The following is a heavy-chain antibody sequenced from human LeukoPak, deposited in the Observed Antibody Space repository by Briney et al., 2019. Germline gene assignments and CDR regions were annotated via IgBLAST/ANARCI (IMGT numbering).Heavy chain of an antibody. CDR1: GGSFSGYY. V-gene: IGHV4-34*01. CDR2: INQSGST. CDR3: ARGDGGLLWFGELFDP. J-gene: IGHJ5*02. Sequence: RPSETLSLTCAVYGGSFSGYYWSWIRQPPGKGLEWIGEINQSGSTNYNPSLKSRVTISVDTSKNQFSLKLSSVTAADTAVYYCARGDGGLLWFGELFDPWGQGTLVTVSS. D-gene: IGHD3-10*01.